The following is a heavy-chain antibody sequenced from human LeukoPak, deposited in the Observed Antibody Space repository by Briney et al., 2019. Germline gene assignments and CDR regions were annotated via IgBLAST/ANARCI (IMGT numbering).Heavy chain of an antibody. CDR2: ISSSSSYI. Sequence: PGGSLRLSCEASGFTFSNYEMNWVRQAPGKGLEWVSSISSSSSYIYYADSVKGRFTISRDNAKNSLYLQMNSLRAEDTAVYYCARDSGSDYYDSSGPIDAFDIWGQGTMVTVSS. CDR3: ARDSGSDYYDSSGPIDAFDI. J-gene: IGHJ3*02. D-gene: IGHD3-22*01. CDR1: GFTFSNYE. V-gene: IGHV3-21*01.